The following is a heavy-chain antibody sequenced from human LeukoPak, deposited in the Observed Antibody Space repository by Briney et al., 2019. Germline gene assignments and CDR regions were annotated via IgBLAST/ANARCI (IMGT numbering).Heavy chain of an antibody. D-gene: IGHD3-10*01. CDR3: ARELLPTSFDY. Sequence: SETLSLTCSVSGDSISTSSYYWGWIRQPPGKGLEWIGTIYYSGSTYYNPSLKSRVTISVDTSKNQFSLKLSSVTAADTAVYYCARELLPTSFDYWGQGTLVTVSS. V-gene: IGHV4-39*07. CDR1: GDSISTSSYY. CDR2: IYYSGST. J-gene: IGHJ4*02.